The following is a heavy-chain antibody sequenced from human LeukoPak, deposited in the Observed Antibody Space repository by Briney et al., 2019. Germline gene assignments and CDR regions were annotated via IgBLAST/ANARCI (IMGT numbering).Heavy chain of an antibody. CDR3: ARGTVLRYFDWLLWDAFDI. V-gene: IGHV1-69*13. J-gene: IGHJ3*02. CDR1: GGTFSSYA. D-gene: IGHD3-9*01. CDR2: IIPIFGTA. Sequence: ASVKVSCKASGGTFSSYAISWVRQAPGQGLEWMGGIIPIFGTANYAQKFQGRVTITADESTSTAYMEPSSLRSEDTAVYYCARGTVLRYFDWLLWDAFDIWGQGTMVTVSS.